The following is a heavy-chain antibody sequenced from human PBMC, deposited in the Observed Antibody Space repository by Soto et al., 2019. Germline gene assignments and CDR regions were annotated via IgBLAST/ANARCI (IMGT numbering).Heavy chain of an antibody. CDR3: AKEYSSSSGYYYGMDV. J-gene: IGHJ6*02. Sequence: PGGSLRLSCAASGFTFSSYGMHWVRQARGKGLEWVAVISYDGSNKYYADSVTGRFTISRDNSKNTLYLQMNSLRAEDTAVYYCAKEYSSSSGYYYGMDVWGQGTTVTVSS. D-gene: IGHD6-6*01. CDR1: GFTFSSYG. CDR2: ISYDGSNK. V-gene: IGHV3-30*18.